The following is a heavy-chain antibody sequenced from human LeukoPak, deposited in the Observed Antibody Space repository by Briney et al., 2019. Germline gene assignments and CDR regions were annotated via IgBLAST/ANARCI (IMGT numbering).Heavy chain of an antibody. D-gene: IGHD1-26*01. J-gene: IGHJ4*02. CDR2: IYYTGST. CDR3: ARRGGSGRAFDY. Sequence: QLQLQESGPELVKPSETLSLTCSVSGASISGGTYYWGWIRQPPGKGLEWIGSIYYTGSTYDNPSLKSRVTISVDTSKNQFSLKLSSVTAADTAVYYCARRGGSGRAFDYWGQGTLVTVSS. CDR1: GASISGGTYY. V-gene: IGHV4-39*01.